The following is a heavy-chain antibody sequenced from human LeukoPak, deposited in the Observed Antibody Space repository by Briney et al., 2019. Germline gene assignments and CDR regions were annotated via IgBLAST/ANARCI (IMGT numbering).Heavy chain of an antibody. CDR3: ARVEVGATLYYFDY. V-gene: IGHV3-21*01. Sequence: PGGSLRLSCAASGFTFSSYSMNWVRQAPGKGLEWVSSISSSSSYIYYADSVKGRFTISRDNAKNSLYLQMNSLRVEDTAVYYCARVEVGATLYYFDYWGQGTLVTVSS. CDR2: ISSSSSYI. J-gene: IGHJ4*02. D-gene: IGHD1-26*01. CDR1: GFTFSSYS.